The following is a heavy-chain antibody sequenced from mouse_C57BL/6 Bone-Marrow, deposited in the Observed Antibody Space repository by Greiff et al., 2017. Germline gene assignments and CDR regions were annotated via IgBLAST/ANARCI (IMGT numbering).Heavy chain of an antibody. J-gene: IGHJ1*03. CDR3: AKIATVNWYFDV. D-gene: IGHD1-1*01. Sequence: EVQLQQSGPELVKPGASVKISCKASGYSFTDYNMNWVKQSNGKSLEWIGVINPNYGTTSYNQKFKGKATLTVDQSSSPAYMQLNSLTSEDSAVYYGAKIATVNWYFDVWGTGTTVTVSS. CDR1: GYSFTDYN. V-gene: IGHV1-39*01. CDR2: INPNYGTT.